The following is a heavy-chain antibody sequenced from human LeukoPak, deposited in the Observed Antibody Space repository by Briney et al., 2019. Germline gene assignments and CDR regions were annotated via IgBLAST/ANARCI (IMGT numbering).Heavy chain of an antibody. J-gene: IGHJ4*02. CDR1: GYTFTSYG. CDR2: ISAYNGNT. CDR3: ARDTPVGATVYFGY. Sequence: ASVKVSCKASGYTFTSYGISRVRQAPGQGLEWMGWISAYNGNTNYAQKLQGRVTMTTDTSTSTAYMELRSLRSDDTAVYYCARDTPVGATVYFGYWGQGTLVTVSS. D-gene: IGHD1-26*01. V-gene: IGHV1-18*01.